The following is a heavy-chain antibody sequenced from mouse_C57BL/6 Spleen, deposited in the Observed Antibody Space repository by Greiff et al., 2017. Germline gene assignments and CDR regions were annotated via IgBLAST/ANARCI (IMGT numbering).Heavy chain of an antibody. J-gene: IGHJ2*01. D-gene: IGHD3-3*01. CDR3: ARVGTWRGFDY. CDR1: GFNIKDYY. V-gene: IGHV14-2*01. Sequence: EVQLQQSGAELVKPGASVKLSCTASGFNIKDYYMHWVKQRTEQGLEWIGRVDPEDGETKYDPKFQGTAPITAYTSSNTAYLQLSSLTSEDTAGYYWARVGTWRGFDYWGQGTTLTVSS. CDR2: VDPEDGET.